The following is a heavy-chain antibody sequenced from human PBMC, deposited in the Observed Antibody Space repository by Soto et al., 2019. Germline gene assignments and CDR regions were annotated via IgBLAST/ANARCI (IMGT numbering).Heavy chain of an antibody. V-gene: IGHV1-24*01. J-gene: IGHJ6*02. CDR2: FDPEDGET. D-gene: IGHD6-13*01. CDR1: GYTLTELS. Sequence: ASVKVSCKVSGYTLTELSMHWVRQAPGKGIEWMGGFDPEDGETIYAQKFQGRVTMTEDTSTDTAYMELSSLRSEDTAVYYCATEDVEQQLVQGYVMDVWGQGTTVTVSS. CDR3: ATEDVEQQLVQGYVMDV.